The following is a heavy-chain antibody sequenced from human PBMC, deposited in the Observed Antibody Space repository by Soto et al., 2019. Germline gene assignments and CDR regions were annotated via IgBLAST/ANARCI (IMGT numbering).Heavy chain of an antibody. Sequence: GGSLRLSCAASGFTFSSYGMHWVRQAPGKGLEWVAVISYDGSNKYYADSVKGRFTISRDNSKNTLYLQMNSLRAEDTAVYYCAHAIYGGKRRVYGMDVWGQGTMVTRLL. CDR1: GFTFSSYG. D-gene: IGHD4-17*01. CDR2: ISYDGSNK. CDR3: AHAIYGGKRRVYGMDV. J-gene: IGHJ6*02. V-gene: IGHV3-30*03.